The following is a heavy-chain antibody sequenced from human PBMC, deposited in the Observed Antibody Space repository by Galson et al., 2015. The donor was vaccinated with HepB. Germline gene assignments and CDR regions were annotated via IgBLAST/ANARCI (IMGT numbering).Heavy chain of an antibody. J-gene: IGHJ4*02. CDR2: IYHRGNT. D-gene: IGHD3/OR15-3a*01. V-gene: IGHV4-34*01. CDR1: GGSLGGHY. CDR3: ARDRYSHNLDAEY. Sequence: ETLSLTCVVSGGSLGGHYWSWIRQSPGKGLQWIATIYHRGNTYYNPSLQHRVTISIDTSRNEFYLKVNSVTAADTALYYCARDRYSHNLDAEYWGQGTLVTVSS.